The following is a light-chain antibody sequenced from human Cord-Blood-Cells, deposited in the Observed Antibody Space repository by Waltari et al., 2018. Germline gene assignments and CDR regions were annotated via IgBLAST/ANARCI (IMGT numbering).Light chain of an antibody. J-gene: IGLJ3*02. CDR2: ESS. Sequence: QSALTQPASVSGSPGQSITISCTGTSSDVGRYNLVSWYQQHPGKAPKRMIYESSKRPSGVSNRFSGSKSGNTASLTISGLQAEDEADYYCCSYAGSSTWVFGGGTKLTVL. V-gene: IGLV2-23*01. CDR3: CSYAGSSTWV. CDR1: SSDVGRYNL.